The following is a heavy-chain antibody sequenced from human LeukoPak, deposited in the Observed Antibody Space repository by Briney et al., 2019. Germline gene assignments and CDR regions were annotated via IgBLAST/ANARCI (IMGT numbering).Heavy chain of an antibody. CDR2: IDMLAKSYPT. V-gene: IGHV3-73*01. Sequence: GGSLKLSCAASGVTLSDSAIHWVRQGSGKGLEWVALIDMLAKSYPTAYGPSVGGRFTISRDDSKNTAYLQMDSLKTEDTALYYCTRDRGTYNWLDLWGQGTLVSVSS. D-gene: IGHD1-26*01. CDR3: TRDRGTYNWLDL. CDR1: GVTLSDSA. J-gene: IGHJ5*02.